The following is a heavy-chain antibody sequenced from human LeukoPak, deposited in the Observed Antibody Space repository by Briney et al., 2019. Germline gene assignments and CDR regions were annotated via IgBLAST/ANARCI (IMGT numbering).Heavy chain of an antibody. D-gene: IGHD1-26*01. V-gene: IGHV3-7*01. Sequence: GGSLRLSCVASGFNFGGYSMGWVRQAPGKGLEWVTYMNEYGSDIFYVDSVKGRFTISRDNAKNSLYLQMNSLRVEDTAVYYCARGQGATVPQVGKNWFDPWGQGTRVIVSS. CDR3: ARGQGATVPQVGKNWFDP. CDR1: GFNFGGYS. J-gene: IGHJ5*02. CDR2: MNEYGSDI.